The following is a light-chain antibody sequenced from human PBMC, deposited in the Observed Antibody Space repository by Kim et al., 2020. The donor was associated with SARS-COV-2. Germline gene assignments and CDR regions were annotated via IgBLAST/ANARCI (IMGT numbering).Light chain of an antibody. J-gene: IGLJ2*01. V-gene: IGLV7-46*01. CDR2: DTR. CDR1: TGAVTSGHY. CDR3: LLSYRGARPV. Sequence: QAVVTQEPSLTVSPGGTVTLTCGSSTGAVTSGHYPYWFQQKPGQAPRTPIYDTRNKHSWTPARFSGSLLGGKAALTLSGAQPEDEAEYYCLLSYRGARPVFGGGTKLTVL.